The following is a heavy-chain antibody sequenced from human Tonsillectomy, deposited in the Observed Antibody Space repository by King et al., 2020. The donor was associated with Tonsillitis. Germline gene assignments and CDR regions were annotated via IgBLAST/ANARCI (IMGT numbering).Heavy chain of an antibody. Sequence: QLVQSGAEVKKPGATVRVSCKASGYTFTHYGISWARQAPGQGLEWMGWISAYNGNTNYAQKLQGRVTMTTDTTTSTAYMELRSLRSDDTAVYYCARFFVRWGQERAERAFDIWGQGTMVTVSS. V-gene: IGHV1-18*04. J-gene: IGHJ3*02. CDR3: ARFFVRWGQERAERAFDI. CDR2: ISAYNGNT. D-gene: IGHD1-1*01. CDR1: GYTFTHYG.